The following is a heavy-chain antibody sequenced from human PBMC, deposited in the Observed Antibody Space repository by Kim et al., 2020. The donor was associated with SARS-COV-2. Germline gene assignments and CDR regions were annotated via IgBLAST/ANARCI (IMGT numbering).Heavy chain of an antibody. Sequence: ASVKVSCKASGYTFTGYYMHWVRQAPGQGLEWMGRINPNSGGTNYAQKFQGRVTMTRDTSISTAYMELSRLRSDDTAVYYCARGRYYYDSSGFKDFDYWGQGTLVTVSS. CDR3: ARGRYYYDSSGFKDFDY. CDR1: GYTFTGYY. D-gene: IGHD3-22*01. V-gene: IGHV1-2*06. J-gene: IGHJ4*02. CDR2: INPNSGGT.